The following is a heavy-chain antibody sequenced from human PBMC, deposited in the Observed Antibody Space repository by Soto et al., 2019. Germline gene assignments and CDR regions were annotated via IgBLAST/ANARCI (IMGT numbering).Heavy chain of an antibody. J-gene: IGHJ3*02. CDR1: GYTFTSYG. V-gene: IGHV1-18*01. CDR2: ISAYNGNT. Sequence: ASVKVSCKASGYTFTSYGISWVRQAPGQGLEWMGWISAYNGNTNYAQKLQGRVTMTTNTSTCTAYMELRSLRSDDTDVYYCAPQLGHDALDIWGQGTMVTVSS. CDR3: APQLGHDALDI. D-gene: IGHD1-1*01.